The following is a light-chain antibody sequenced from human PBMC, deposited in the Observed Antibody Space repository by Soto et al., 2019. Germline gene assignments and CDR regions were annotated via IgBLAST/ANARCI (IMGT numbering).Light chain of an antibody. CDR1: QILVHSDGIAY. J-gene: IGKJ5*01. CDR3: MQGSHRPIT. Sequence: DVVMTQSPVSLPATLGQPASISCRSNQILVHSDGIAYFSCFHQRTGRSPRRLIYKVANRGSGVPARFSGSGSGTDVALKISRVEAEDVGVYYCMQGSHRPITFGQGTRLEIK. CDR2: KVA. V-gene: IGKV2-30*02.